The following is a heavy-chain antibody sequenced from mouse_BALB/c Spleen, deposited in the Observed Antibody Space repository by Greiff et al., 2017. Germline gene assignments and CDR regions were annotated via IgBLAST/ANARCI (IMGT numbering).Heavy chain of an antibody. CDR1: GFTFSSYT. D-gene: IGHD2-3*01. CDR2: ISNGGGST. J-gene: IGHJ3*01. Sequence: EVKLMESGGGLVQPGGSLKLSCAASGFTFSSYTMSWVRQTPEKRLEWVAYISNGGGSTYYPDTVKGRFTISRDNPKNTLFLQMTSLRSEDTAMYYCARGVYDGLFAYWGQGTLVTVSA. CDR3: ARGVYDGLFAY. V-gene: IGHV5-12-2*01.